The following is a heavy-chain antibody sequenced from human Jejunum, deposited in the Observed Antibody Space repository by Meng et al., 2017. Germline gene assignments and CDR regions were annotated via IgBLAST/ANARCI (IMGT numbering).Heavy chain of an antibody. CDR1: GGSIRCYF. D-gene: IGHD1-26*01. Sequence: HLQQWSEGHLKPSASLSLSCAVYGGSIRCYFWSWIRQAPGGGLEWVGEFTRGGTTNYNPSLKSRVTISADTSKNQFSLTLSSVSAADTAVYYCARHEVDFDNWGQGTLVTVSS. V-gene: IGHV4-34*02. CDR2: FTRGGTT. J-gene: IGHJ4*02. CDR3: ARHEVDFDN.